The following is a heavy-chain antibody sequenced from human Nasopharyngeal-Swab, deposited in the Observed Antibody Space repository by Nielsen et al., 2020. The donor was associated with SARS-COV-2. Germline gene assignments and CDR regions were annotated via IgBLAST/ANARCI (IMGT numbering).Heavy chain of an antibody. CDR2: TYYRSKWYN. V-gene: IGHV6-1*01. Sequence: SQTLSLTCAISGDRFPSNSAAWNGIRRSPSRGLEWLGRTYYRSKWYNDYAVSVKSRITINPDTSKNQFSLQLNSVTPEDTAVYYCARVGSFYGMDVWGQGTTVTVSS. D-gene: IGHD6-13*01. CDR1: GDRFPSNSAA. J-gene: IGHJ6*02. CDR3: ARVGSFYGMDV.